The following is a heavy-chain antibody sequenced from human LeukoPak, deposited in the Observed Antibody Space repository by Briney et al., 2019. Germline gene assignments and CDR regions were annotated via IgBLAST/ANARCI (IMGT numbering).Heavy chain of an antibody. Sequence: GGXXXLSCAASGFTVSSNYMSWVRQAPGKGLEWVSVIYSGGSTYYADSVKGRFTISRDNSKNTLYLQMNSLRAEDTAVYYCARSRLQQTSFDYWGQGTLVTVSS. J-gene: IGHJ4*02. CDR2: IYSGGST. D-gene: IGHD4-11*01. V-gene: IGHV3-66*01. CDR3: ARSRLQQTSFDY. CDR1: GFTVSSNY.